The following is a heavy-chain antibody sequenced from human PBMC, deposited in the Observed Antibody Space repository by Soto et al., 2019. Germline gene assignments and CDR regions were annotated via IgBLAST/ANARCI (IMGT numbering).Heavy chain of an antibody. CDR1: GGSVSSGSYY. D-gene: IGHD3-10*01. CDR2: IYYSGST. Sequence: SETLSLTCTVSGGSVSSGSYYWSWIRQPPGKGLEWIGYIYYSGSTNYNPSLESRVTISVDTSKNQFSLKLSSVTAADTAVYYCARGPRGDLGYFDYWGQGTLVTVSS. J-gene: IGHJ4*02. CDR3: ARGPRGDLGYFDY. V-gene: IGHV4-61*01.